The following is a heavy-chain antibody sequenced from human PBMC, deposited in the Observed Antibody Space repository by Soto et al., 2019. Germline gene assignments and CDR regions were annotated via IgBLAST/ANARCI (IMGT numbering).Heavy chain of an antibody. CDR1: GLTFSNAW. J-gene: IGHJ6*02. CDR2: IKSKTDGGTT. Sequence: PGGSLRLSCAASGLTFSNAWMSWVRQAPGKGLEWVGRIKSKTDGGTTDYAAPVKGRFTISRDDSKNTLFLQMNSLKTEDTSVYYCTIGQGSSWSYYYYGMDVWGQGTTVTVSS. D-gene: IGHD6-13*01. V-gene: IGHV3-15*01. CDR3: TIGQGSSWSYYYYGMDV.